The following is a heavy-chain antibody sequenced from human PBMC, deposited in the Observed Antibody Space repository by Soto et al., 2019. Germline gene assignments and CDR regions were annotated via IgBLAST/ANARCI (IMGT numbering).Heavy chain of an antibody. J-gene: IGHJ6*02. Sequence: SETLSLTCAVYGGSFSGYYWSWIRQPPGKGLEWIGEINHSGSTNYNPSLKSRVTISVDTSKNQFPLKLSSVTAADTAVYYCAIGSPSWCYYYSGMDVWGQATTVTVSS. D-gene: IGHD6-13*01. CDR3: AIGSPSWCYYYSGMDV. V-gene: IGHV4-34*01. CDR2: INHSGST. CDR1: GGSFSGYY.